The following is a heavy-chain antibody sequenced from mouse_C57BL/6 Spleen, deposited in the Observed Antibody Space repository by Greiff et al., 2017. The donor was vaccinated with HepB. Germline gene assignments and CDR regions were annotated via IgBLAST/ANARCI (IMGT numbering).Heavy chain of an antibody. CDR1: GFTFTDYY. Sequence: EVQLVESGGGLVQPGGSLSLSCAASGFTFTDYYMSWVRQPPGKALEWLGFIRNKANGYTTEYSASVKGRFTISRDNSQSILYLQMNALRAEDSATYYCARYGALYGDFDYWGQGTTLTVSS. J-gene: IGHJ2*01. CDR3: ARYGALYGDFDY. CDR2: IRNKANGYTT. D-gene: IGHD1-1*01. V-gene: IGHV7-3*01.